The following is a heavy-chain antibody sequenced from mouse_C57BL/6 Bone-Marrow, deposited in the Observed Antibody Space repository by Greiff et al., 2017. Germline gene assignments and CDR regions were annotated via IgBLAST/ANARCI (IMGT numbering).Heavy chain of an antibody. V-gene: IGHV1-55*01. CDR2: IYPGSGST. D-gene: IGHD1-1*01. Sequence: QVQLQQPGAELVKPGASVKMSCKASGYTFTSYWITWVKQRPGQGLEWIGDIYPGSGSTNYNEKFKSKATLTVDTSSSTAYMQLSSLTSEDSAVYYCARDYDGSSYLYYFDYWGKGPTLTVSP. CDR3: ARDYDGSSYLYYFDY. CDR1: GYTFTSYW. J-gene: IGHJ2*01.